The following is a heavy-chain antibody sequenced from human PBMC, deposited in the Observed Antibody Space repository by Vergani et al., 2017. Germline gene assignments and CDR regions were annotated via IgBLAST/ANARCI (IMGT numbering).Heavy chain of an antibody. CDR1: GGSISSYY. J-gene: IGHJ6*03. CDR2: IYTSGST. D-gene: IGHD6-19*01. CDR3: ARGVAVAGYYYYYYMDV. Sequence: QVQLQESGPGLVKPSETLSLTCTVSGGSISSYYWSWIRQPAGKGLEWIGRIYTSGSTTYNPSLKSRVTMSVDTSKNQFSLKLSSVTAADTAVYYCARGVAVAGYYYYYYMDVWGKGTTVTVSS. V-gene: IGHV4-4*07.